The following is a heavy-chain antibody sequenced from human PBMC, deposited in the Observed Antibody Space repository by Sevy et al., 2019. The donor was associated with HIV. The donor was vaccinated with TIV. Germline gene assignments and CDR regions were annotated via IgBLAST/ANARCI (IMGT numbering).Heavy chain of an antibody. CDR3: ARDSPSIAAAGVVYYFDY. V-gene: IGHV3-30-3*01. CDR1: GFTFSSYA. Sequence: GGSLRLSCAASGFTFSSYAMHWVRQAPGKGLEWVAVISYGGSNKYYADSVKGRFTISRDNSKNTLYLQMNSLRAEDTAVYYCARDSPSIAAAGVVYYFDYWGQGTLVTVSS. J-gene: IGHJ4*02. D-gene: IGHD6-13*01. CDR2: ISYGGSNK.